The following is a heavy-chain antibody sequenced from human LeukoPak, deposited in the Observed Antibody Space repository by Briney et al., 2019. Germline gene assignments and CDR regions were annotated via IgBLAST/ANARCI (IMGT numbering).Heavy chain of an antibody. D-gene: IGHD2-2*01. Sequence: GGSLRLSCAASGFTFSSNYMSWVRQAPGKGLEWVSVIYSGGSTYYADSVKGRFTISRHNSKNTLYLQMNSLRAEDTAVYYCARDSRGDTGFNFDYWGQGTLVTVSS. CDR1: GFTFSSNY. J-gene: IGHJ4*02. CDR3: ARDSRGDTGFNFDY. V-gene: IGHV3-53*04. CDR2: IYSGGST.